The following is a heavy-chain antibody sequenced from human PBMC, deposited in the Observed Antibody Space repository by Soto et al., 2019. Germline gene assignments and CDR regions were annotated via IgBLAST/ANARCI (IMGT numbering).Heavy chain of an antibody. V-gene: IGHV1-69*06. J-gene: IGHJ6*02. CDR3: ASNPDGFSPSYYYYGMDV. Sequence: SVKVSCKASGGTFSSYAISWVRQAPGQGLEWMGGIIPIFGTANYAQKFQGRVTITADKSTSTAYMELSSLRSEDTAVYYCASNPDGFSPSYYYYGMDVWGQGTMVTVSS. CDR2: IIPIFGTA. CDR1: GGTFSSYA.